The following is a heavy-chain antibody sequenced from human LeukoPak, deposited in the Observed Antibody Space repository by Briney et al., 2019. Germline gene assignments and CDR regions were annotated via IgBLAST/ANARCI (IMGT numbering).Heavy chain of an antibody. CDR2: MNPYSGNT. CDR1: GYTFTSYD. Sequence: ASVKVSCKASGYTFTSYDINWVRQATGQGIEWMGWMNPYSGNTAYAQKFQGRVTMTRNTSISTAYMELSGLTSEDTAVYYCARGRYSDYGIDSWGQGTLVSVSS. D-gene: IGHD5-12*01. V-gene: IGHV1-8*01. J-gene: IGHJ4*02. CDR3: ARGRYSDYGIDS.